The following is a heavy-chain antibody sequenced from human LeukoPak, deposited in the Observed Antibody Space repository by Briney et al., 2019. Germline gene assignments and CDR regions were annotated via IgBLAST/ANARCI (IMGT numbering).Heavy chain of an antibody. Sequence: SETLSLTCTVSGGSISSDYGSWIRQPPGKGLEWIGYIYYSGSTNYNPSLKSRVTISVDTSKNQFSLKLSSVTAADTAVYYCARDPPRYCSRGSCFPYWGQGTLVTVSS. J-gene: IGHJ4*02. CDR1: GGSISSDY. V-gene: IGHV4-59*01. CDR3: ARDPPRYCSRGSCFPY. CDR2: IYYSGST. D-gene: IGHD2-15*01.